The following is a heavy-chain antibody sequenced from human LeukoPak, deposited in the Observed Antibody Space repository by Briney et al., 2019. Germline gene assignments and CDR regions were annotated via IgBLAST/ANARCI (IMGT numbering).Heavy chain of an antibody. D-gene: IGHD3-16*02. CDR2: ISYDGSNK. J-gene: IGHJ5*02. Sequence: GGSLRLSCAASGFTFSSYAMHWVRQAPGKGLEWVAVISYDGSNKYYADSVKGRFTISRDNSKNTLYLQMNSLRAEDTAVYYCARDLHGKSYVWGSYRDNWFDPWGQGTLVTVSS. V-gene: IGHV3-30-3*01. CDR3: ARDLHGKSYVWGSYRDNWFDP. CDR1: GFTFSSYA.